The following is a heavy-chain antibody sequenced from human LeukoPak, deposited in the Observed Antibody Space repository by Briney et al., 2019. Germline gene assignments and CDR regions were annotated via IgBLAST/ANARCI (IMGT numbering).Heavy chain of an antibody. V-gene: IGHV1-8*03. CDR3: ARVVPAPSSGAFDI. CDR1: GDTFTSYD. D-gene: IGHD2-2*01. J-gene: IGHJ3*02. CDR2: MNPNSGNT. Sequence: GASVKVSCKASGDTFTSYDINWVRQATGQGLEWMGWMNPNSGNTGYAQKFQGRVTITRNTSISTAYMELSSLRSEDTAVYYCARVVPAPSSGAFDIWGQGTMVTVSS.